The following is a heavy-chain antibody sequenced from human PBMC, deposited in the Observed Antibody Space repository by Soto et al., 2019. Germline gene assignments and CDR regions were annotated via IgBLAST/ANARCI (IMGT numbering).Heavy chain of an antibody. CDR3: ARGATKIVVVPHFDC. Sequence: QVQLVQSGAEVKKPGASVKVSCKASGGTFSSYAISWVRQAPGQGLEWMGGIIPIFGTANYAQTFQCRVTITADESTSTAYMELSSLRSEDTAVYYCARGATKIVVVPHFDCWGQGTLVTVSS. V-gene: IGHV1-69*01. CDR2: IIPIFGTA. CDR1: GGTFSSYA. D-gene: IGHD3-22*01. J-gene: IGHJ4*02.